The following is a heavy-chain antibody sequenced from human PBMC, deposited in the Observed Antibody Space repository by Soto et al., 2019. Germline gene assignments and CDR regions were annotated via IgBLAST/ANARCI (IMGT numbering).Heavy chain of an antibody. CDR3: ARGLFPYYYYYYGMDV. J-gene: IGHJ6*02. Sequence: QVQLVQSGAEVKKPGSSVKVSCKASGGTFSSYAISWVRQAPGQGLEWMGGIIPIFGTADYAQKFQGRVTITADESTSTAYMELSSLRSDDTAVYYCARGLFPYYYYYYGMDVWGQGTTVTVSS. V-gene: IGHV1-69*01. CDR2: IIPIFGTA. CDR1: GGTFSSYA. D-gene: IGHD2-21*01.